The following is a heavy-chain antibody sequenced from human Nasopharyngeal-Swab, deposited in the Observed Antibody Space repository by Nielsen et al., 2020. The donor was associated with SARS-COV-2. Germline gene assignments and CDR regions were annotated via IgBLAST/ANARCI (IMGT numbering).Heavy chain of an antibody. CDR2: MSTSGST. D-gene: IGHD6-13*01. V-gene: IGHV4-61*02. Sequence: SETLSLTCTVSGGSITSGNYYWSWIRQPAGKGLEWIGRMSTSGSTKYNPSLKSRVTISVDTSKNQFSLKVTSVTAADTAVYYCVRSSSWYYFDYWAHGTQVTVSS. J-gene: IGHJ4*01. CDR1: GGSITSGNYY. CDR3: VRSSSWYYFDY.